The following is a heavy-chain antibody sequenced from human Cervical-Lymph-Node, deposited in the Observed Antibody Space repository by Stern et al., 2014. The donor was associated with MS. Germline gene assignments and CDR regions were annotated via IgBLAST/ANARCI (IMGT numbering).Heavy chain of an antibody. Sequence: QITLKESGPAVVKPTQTLTLTCTFSGFSLSSDGMCVTWIRQPPGKALEWLALIDWTNDKYCNTALKARLTISKDTPKNQVVLTMTNIDPMDTATYYCARMVGATGYYYDVDVWGQGTTVTVSS. CDR1: GFSLSSDGMC. CDR2: IDWTNDK. D-gene: IGHD1-26*01. CDR3: ARMVGATGYYYDVDV. V-gene: IGHV2-70*01. J-gene: IGHJ6*02.